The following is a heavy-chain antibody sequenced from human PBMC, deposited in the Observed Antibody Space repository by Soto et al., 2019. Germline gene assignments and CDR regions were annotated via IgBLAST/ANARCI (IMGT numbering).Heavy chain of an antibody. CDR1: GGSISSYY. V-gene: IGHV4-59*08. CDR3: ARHKDDILTAYINWFTP. CDR2: NHYSGST. Sequence: QVQLQESGPGLVKPSETLSLTCTVSGGSISSYYWSWIRQPPGKGLEGIGYNHYSGSTNYNPSLKRRVPISIDTSKNQFSLNLSSVTAADTAVYYCARHKDDILTAYINWFTPWGHGTLVIVSS. J-gene: IGHJ5*02. D-gene: IGHD3-9*01.